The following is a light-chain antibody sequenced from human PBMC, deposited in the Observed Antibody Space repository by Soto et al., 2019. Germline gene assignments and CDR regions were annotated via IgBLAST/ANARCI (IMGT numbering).Light chain of an antibody. J-gene: IGLJ2*01. CDR1: SSDVGAHDF. CDR3: NSYTRSKTVI. CDR2: EVT. Sequence: QSALTQPASVSGSPGQSITLSCSGTSSDVGAHDFVSWYQHHPDKAPKVIIFEVTKRPSGVSSRFSGSKTGNTASLTISGLQAEDEADYYCNSYTRSKTVIFGGGTKLTVL. V-gene: IGLV2-14*01.